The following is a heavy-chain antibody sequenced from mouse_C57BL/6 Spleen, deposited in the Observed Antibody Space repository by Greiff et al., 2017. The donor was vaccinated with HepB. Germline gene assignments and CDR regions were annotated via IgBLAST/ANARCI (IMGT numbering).Heavy chain of an antibody. Sequence: QVQLKQPGAELVKPGASVKMSCKASGYTFTSYWITWVKQRPGQGLEWIGDIYPGSGSTNYNEKFKSKATLTVDTSSSTAYMQLSSLTSEDAAVYYCARSYSNYLGDFDVWGTGTTVTVSS. CDR3: ARSYSNYLGDFDV. D-gene: IGHD2-5*01. CDR2: IYPGSGST. V-gene: IGHV1-55*01. J-gene: IGHJ1*03. CDR1: GYTFTSYW.